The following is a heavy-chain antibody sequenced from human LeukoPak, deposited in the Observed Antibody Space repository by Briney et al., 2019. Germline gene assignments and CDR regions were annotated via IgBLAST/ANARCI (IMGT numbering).Heavy chain of an antibody. J-gene: IGHJ6*03. Sequence: ASVKVSCKASGYTFTSYGISWVRQAPGQGLEWMGWISAYNGNTNYAQKLQGRVTMTTDTSTSTAYMELRSLRSDDTAVYYCARARLWFGELLGYYYMDVWGKGTTVTVSS. D-gene: IGHD3-10*01. V-gene: IGHV1-18*01. CDR3: ARARLWFGELLGYYYMDV. CDR2: ISAYNGNT. CDR1: GYTFTSYG.